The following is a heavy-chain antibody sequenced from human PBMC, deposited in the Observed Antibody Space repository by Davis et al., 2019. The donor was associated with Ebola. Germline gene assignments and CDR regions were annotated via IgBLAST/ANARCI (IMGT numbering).Heavy chain of an antibody. V-gene: IGHV3-48*01. CDR1: GFTFSSYS. J-gene: IGHJ5*02. D-gene: IGHD3-9*01. CDR3: ARFYFDWLPGVFDP. Sequence: PGGSLRLSCAASGFTFSSYSMNWVRQAPGKGLEWVSYISSSSSTIYYADSVKGRFTISRDNAKNSLYLQMNSLRAEDTAVYYCARFYFDWLPGVFDPWGQGTLVTVSS. CDR2: ISSSSSTI.